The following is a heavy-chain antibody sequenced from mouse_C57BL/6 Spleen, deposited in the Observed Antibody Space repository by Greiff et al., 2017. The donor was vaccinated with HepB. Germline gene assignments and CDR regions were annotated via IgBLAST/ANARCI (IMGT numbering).Heavy chain of an antibody. V-gene: IGHV3-6*01. Sequence: EVKLMESGPGLVKPSQSLSLTCSVTGYSITSGYYWNWIRQFPGNKLEWMGYISYDGSNNYNPSLKNRISITRDTSKNQFFLKLNSVTTEDTATYYCARKELTDAMDYWGQGTSVTVSS. CDR2: ISYDGSN. D-gene: IGHD4-1*01. J-gene: IGHJ4*01. CDR1: GYSITSGYY. CDR3: ARKELTDAMDY.